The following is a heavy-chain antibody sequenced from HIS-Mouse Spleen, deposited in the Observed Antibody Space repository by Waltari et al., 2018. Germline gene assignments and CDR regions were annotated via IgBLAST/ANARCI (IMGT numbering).Heavy chain of an antibody. CDR2: IDYSGNT. J-gene: IGHJ2*01. V-gene: IGHV4-39*07. CDR1: GGSISSSSYY. CDR3: AREIPYSSSWYDWYFDL. D-gene: IGHD6-13*01. Sequence: QLQLQESGPGLVKPSETLSLTCTVSGGSISSSSYYWGGIRQPPGKGLEWIGSIDYSGNTYYNPSLKSRVTISVDTSKNQFSLKLSSVTAADTAVYYCAREIPYSSSWYDWYFDLWGRGTLVTVSS.